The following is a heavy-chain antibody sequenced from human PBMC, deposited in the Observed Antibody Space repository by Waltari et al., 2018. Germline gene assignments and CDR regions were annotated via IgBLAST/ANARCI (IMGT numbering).Heavy chain of an antibody. J-gene: IGHJ2*01. D-gene: IGHD2-2*01. V-gene: IGHV4-38-2*01. CDR3: ARVPANKVNWYFDL. CDR2: IYHRGST. Sequence: QVQLQESGPGLVKPSETLSLTCAVSGYSISSGYYWGWIRQPPGKGLEWIGSIYHRGSTYYNPPLRSRVTISVDTSKNQFSLKRGSVTAADTAVYYCARVPANKVNWYFDLWGRGTLVTVSS. CDR1: GYSISSGYY.